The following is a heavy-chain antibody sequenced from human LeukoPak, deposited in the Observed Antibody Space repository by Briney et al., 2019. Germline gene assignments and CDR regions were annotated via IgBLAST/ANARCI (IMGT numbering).Heavy chain of an antibody. CDR2: INHSGST. V-gene: IGHV4-34*01. CDR1: GGSISSYY. CDR3: ASSPLYKVWGSYRYLGDYFDY. J-gene: IGHJ4*02. D-gene: IGHD3-16*02. Sequence: PSETLSLTCTVSGGSISSYYWSWIRQPPGKGLEWIGEINHSGSTNYNPSLKSRVTISVDTSKNQFSLKLSSVTAADTAVYYCASSPLYKVWGSYRYLGDYFDYWGQGTLVTVSS.